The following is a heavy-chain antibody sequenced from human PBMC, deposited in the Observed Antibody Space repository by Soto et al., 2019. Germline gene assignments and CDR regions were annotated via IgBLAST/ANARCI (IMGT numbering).Heavy chain of an antibody. D-gene: IGHD3-10*01. CDR2: FIPIFVSA. CDR3: ARDVSSDTTGFRGYDL. V-gene: IGHV1-69*01. J-gene: IGHJ4*02. CDR1: GGTVSSYA. Sequence: QLHLVQSGAEVKKAGSSVKVSCKASGGTVSSYAITWVRQAPGKGLEWMGVFIPIFVSAHYAPKFQGRNTITEDESTSTTYMELSGRTSEDTAIYYCARDVSSDTTGFRGYDLWGQGTQVTVSS.